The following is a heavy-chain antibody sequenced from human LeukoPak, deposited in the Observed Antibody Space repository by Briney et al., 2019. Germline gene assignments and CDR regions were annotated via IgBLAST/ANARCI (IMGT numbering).Heavy chain of an antibody. CDR3: AKAASSSWPSYYYGMDV. CDR2: ITGSGGNT. D-gene: IGHD6-13*01. V-gene: IGHV3-23*01. CDR1: GFMFSSNW. J-gene: IGHJ6*02. Sequence: GGSLRLSCAASGFMFSSNWMSWVRQAPGKGLEWVSVITGSGGNTYYADSVKGRFTISKDNSKNTVYLQMSSLRVDDTAVYYCAKAASSSWPSYYYGMDVWAKGPRSPSP.